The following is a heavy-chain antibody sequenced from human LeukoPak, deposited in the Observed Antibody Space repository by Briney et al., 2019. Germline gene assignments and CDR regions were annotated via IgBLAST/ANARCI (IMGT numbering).Heavy chain of an antibody. D-gene: IGHD3-16*01. Sequence: GGSLKLSCAASGFAFSSNWMTWVRQAPGKGLEWVANIKPDGSERYYVESVKGRFTISRDNAKNSVFLQMDSLRAEDTALYYCARDYDWGQGTLVTVSS. CDR1: GFAFSSNW. V-gene: IGHV3-7*04. J-gene: IGHJ4*02. CDR2: IKPDGSER. CDR3: ARDYD.